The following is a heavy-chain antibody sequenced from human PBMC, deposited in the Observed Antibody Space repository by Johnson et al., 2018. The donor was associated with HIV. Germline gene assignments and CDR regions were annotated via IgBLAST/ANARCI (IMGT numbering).Heavy chain of an antibody. J-gene: IGHJ3*02. V-gene: IGHV3-72*01. CDR2: TRNKANSYTP. D-gene: IGHD2-15*01. Sequence: VQLVESGGGLVRPGGSLRLSCAASGFTFSDHYMDWVRQAPGKGLEWVGRTRNKANSYTPEYAASVKVRFTISRDDSKNSLYMQMNSLRAEDTAVYDCARDSGGSYYSAFDSWGQGTMVTVSS. CDR1: GFTFSDHY. CDR3: ARDSGGSYYSAFDS.